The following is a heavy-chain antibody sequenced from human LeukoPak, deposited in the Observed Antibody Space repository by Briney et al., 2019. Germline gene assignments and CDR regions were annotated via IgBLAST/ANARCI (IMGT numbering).Heavy chain of an antibody. CDR3: ARPRIQLWYGEYFQH. CDR2: IKQDGSEK. Sequence: IKQDGSEKYYVDSVKGRFTISRDNAKNSLYLQMNSLRAEDTAVYYCARPRIQLWYGEYFQHWGQGTLVTVSS. D-gene: IGHD5-18*01. V-gene: IGHV3-7*03. J-gene: IGHJ1*01.